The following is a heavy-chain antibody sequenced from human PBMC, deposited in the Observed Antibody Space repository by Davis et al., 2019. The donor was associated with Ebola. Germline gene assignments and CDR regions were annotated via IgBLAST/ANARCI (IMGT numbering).Heavy chain of an antibody. Sequence: PGGSLRLSCAASGFTFSSYGMHWVRQAPGKGLEWVAVISYDGSNKYYADSVKGRFTISRDNSKNTLYLQMNSLRAEDTAVYYCAKDWVSGGVAARRDLWGQGTLVTVSS. J-gene: IGHJ4*02. CDR3: AKDWVSGGVAARRDL. D-gene: IGHD6-6*01. CDR2: ISYDGSNK. CDR1: GFTFSSYG. V-gene: IGHV3-30*18.